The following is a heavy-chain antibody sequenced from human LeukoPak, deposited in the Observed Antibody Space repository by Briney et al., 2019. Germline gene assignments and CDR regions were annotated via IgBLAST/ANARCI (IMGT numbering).Heavy chain of an antibody. J-gene: IGHJ4*02. CDR1: GGSISGYY. V-gene: IGHV4-59*08. Sequence: SETLSLTCTVSGGSISGYYWSWIRQPPGKGLEWIGYIYYSGSTNYNPSLKSRVTISVDTSNNQFSLKMTSVTAADTAVYYCSRGGVVTRAGFYWGQGTLVIVST. D-gene: IGHD2-21*02. CDR2: IYYSGST. CDR3: SRGGVVTRAGFY.